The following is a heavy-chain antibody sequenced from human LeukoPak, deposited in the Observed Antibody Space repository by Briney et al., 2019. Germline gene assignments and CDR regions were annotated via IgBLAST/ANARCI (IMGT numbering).Heavy chain of an antibody. CDR3: VKGYCTTFSCLGDFFDP. CDR1: GFTFGNYG. J-gene: IGHJ5*02. V-gene: IGHV3-30*18. Sequence: PGGSLRLSCAASGFTFGNYGMHWVRQAPGKGLEYVAAISHDGSKKYYADFVKGRFTISRDNSKSTLYLEMNSLRVDDMAVYYCVKGYCTTFSCLGDFFDPWGQGTRVTVSS. CDR2: ISHDGSKK. D-gene: IGHD2-8*01.